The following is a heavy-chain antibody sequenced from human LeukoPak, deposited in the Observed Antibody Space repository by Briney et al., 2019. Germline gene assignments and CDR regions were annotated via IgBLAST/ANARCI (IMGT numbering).Heavy chain of an antibody. D-gene: IGHD6-13*01. CDR1: GYSFIRYH. J-gene: IGHJ6*02. V-gene: IGHV1-46*01. CDR2: LKLYDGSI. CDR3: ATPDRLIAAAGTHYYYGMDV. Sequence: GASVKVSCKASGYSFIRYHIHWVRQAPGQGLEWMGVLKLYDGSISHAQKFQGRVTMTSDTSTSTVYMELSSLRSEDTAVYYCATPDRLIAAAGTHYYYGMDVWGQGTTVTVSS.